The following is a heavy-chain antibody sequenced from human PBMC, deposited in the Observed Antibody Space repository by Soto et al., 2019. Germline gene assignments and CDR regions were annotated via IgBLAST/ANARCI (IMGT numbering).Heavy chain of an antibody. J-gene: IGHJ3*02. CDR3: ARDGYERPHDAFDI. Sequence: PSETLSLTCTVSGGSISNFYWSWIRQPPGKGLEWIGYVYYTGSTSYNPSLKRRVTFSADSSRGQFSLKLSSVTAADTAVYYCARDGYERPHDAFDIWGQGTMVTVSS. V-gene: IGHV4-59*12. D-gene: IGHD5-12*01. CDR2: VYYTGST. CDR1: GGSISNFY.